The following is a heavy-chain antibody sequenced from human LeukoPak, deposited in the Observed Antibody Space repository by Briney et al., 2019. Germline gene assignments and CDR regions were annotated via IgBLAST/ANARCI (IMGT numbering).Heavy chain of an antibody. V-gene: IGHV3-21*01. CDR2: ISSSSYI. CDR3: ARDKDVYFDY. Sequence: KPGGSLRLSCVGTGFTFSTYRMNWVRQAPGKGLEWVSSISSSSYIYYADSVKGRITISRDNAKNSLYLQMNSLRVEDTAVYYCARDKDVYFDYWGQGTLVTVSS. J-gene: IGHJ4*02. CDR1: GFTFSTYR.